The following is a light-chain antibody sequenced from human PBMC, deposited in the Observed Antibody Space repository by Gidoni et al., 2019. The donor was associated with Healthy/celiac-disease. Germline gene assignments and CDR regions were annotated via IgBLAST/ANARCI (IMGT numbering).Light chain of an antibody. CDR2: EVS. CDR1: CSDVGGYNY. J-gene: IGLJ1*01. CDR3: SSYTSSSTYV. Sequence: SALTQPASVSGSPGQTITISCTGTCSDVGGYNYVSWYQQHPGKAPKLMIYEVSNRPSGVSNRFSGSKSGNTASLTISGLQAEDEADYYCSSYTSSSTYVFGTGTKVTVL. V-gene: IGLV2-14*01.